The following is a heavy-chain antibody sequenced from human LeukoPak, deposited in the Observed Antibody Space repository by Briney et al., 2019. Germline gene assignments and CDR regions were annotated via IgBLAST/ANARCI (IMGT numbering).Heavy chain of an antibody. CDR1: GFTYSSYW. J-gene: IGHJ4*02. CDR3: ARDPGYCSGGSCYFDY. Sequence: GGSLRLSCAASGFTYSSYWMSWVRQDPGKGLEWVANIKQDGSEKYYVDSVKGRFTISRDNAKNSLYLQMNSLRAEDTAVYYCARDPGYCSGGSCYFDYWGQGTLVTVSS. V-gene: IGHV3-7*01. D-gene: IGHD2-15*01. CDR2: IKQDGSEK.